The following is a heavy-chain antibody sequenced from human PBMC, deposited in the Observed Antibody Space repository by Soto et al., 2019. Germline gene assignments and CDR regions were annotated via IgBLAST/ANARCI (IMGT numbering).Heavy chain of an antibody. D-gene: IGHD2-15*01. Sequence: LRLSCAASGFSFSSYTMNWVRQAPGKGLQWVSSITNRGTHTYSADSVKGRFTISRDNDKNSLYLQMNNLRAEDTAIYFCARAHEVAWFDSWGLGTLVTVSS. CDR2: ITNRGTHT. V-gene: IGHV3-21*01. CDR1: GFSFSSYT. J-gene: IGHJ5*01. CDR3: ARAHEVAWFDS.